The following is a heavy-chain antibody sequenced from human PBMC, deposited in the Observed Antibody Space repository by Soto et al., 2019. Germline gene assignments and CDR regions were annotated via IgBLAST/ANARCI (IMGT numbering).Heavy chain of an antibody. V-gene: IGHV5-10-1*01. CDR3: ARHTGLGPIPSDY. Sequence: EXLKISCQFFGYXFTSYLITWVRQMPGKGLEWMGRIDPSNSFTDYNPSFEVHVILSVDLSVITAYLHWSGLKASYTAVYYFARHTGLGPIPSDYWGQGTLGTVSS. J-gene: IGHJ4*02. CDR2: IDPSNSFT. CDR1: GYXFTSYL.